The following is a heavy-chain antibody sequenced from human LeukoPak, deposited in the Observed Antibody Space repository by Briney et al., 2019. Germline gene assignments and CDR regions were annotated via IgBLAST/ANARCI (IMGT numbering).Heavy chain of an antibody. V-gene: IGHV1-24*01. CDR1: RYTLKYIS. CDR2: VDPDDGQR. CDR3: AAVSGHYTSLDA. J-gene: IGHJ5*02. Sequence: ASVKVSCKISRYTLKYISIPWVRPPPGKGLEWMGGVDPDDGQRVYAQNFQGRVTMTEDTSTNTAYMELSRLRSEDTAVYYCAAVSGHYTSLDAWGQGALVAVST. D-gene: IGHD1-26*01.